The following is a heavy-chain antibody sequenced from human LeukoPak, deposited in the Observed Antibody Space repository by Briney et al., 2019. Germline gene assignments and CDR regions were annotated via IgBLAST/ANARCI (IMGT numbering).Heavy chain of an antibody. Sequence: SETLSLTCTVSGGSISSYYWSWIRQPPGKGLEWIGYIYYSGSTNYNPSLKSRVTISVDTSKNQFSLKLSSVTAADTAVYYCARVDVVATKLDYWGQGTLVTVSS. D-gene: IGHD5-12*01. CDR3: ARVDVVATKLDY. J-gene: IGHJ4*02. CDR1: GGSISSYY. CDR2: IYYSGST. V-gene: IGHV4-59*08.